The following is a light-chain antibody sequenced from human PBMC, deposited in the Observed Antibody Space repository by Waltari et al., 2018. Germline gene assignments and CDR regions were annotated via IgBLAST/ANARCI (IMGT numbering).Light chain of an antibody. CDR1: QGIANN. CDR3: QQGYSYPFT. V-gene: IGKV1-16*01. CDR2: RAS. Sequence: DIQMTQSPSSLSASVGDTVTITCQASQGIANNLNWYQQKPGKAPKLLIYRASSLQSWIPSRFSGTGSGTHFTLTISSLQPEDFATYYCQQGYSYPFTFGPGTKLDIK. J-gene: IGKJ3*01.